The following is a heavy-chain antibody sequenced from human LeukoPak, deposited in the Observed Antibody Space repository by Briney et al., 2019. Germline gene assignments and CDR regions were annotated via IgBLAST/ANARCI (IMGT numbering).Heavy chain of an antibody. Sequence: GGSLRLSCAASGFTFSNYAMSWVRQAPGKGLEWVSAISGRTNNTYYADSVKGHFTISRDKSNNTLFLQMNSLRAEDTAVYYCAKGRIAVAGPGYSLDYWGQGTLVTVSS. V-gene: IGHV3-23*01. J-gene: IGHJ4*02. D-gene: IGHD6-19*01. CDR3: AKGRIAVAGPGYSLDY. CDR2: ISGRTNNT. CDR1: GFTFSNYA.